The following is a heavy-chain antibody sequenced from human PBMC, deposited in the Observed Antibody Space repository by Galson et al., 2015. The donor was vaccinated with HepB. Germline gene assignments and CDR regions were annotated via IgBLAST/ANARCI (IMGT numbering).Heavy chain of an antibody. J-gene: IGHJ4*02. CDR2: ITGSGSNT. CDR1: GFTFSSYA. CDR3: AKTSAGGSGWNFDY. Sequence: SLRLSCAASGFTFSSYAMTWVRQTPGKGLEWVSAITGSGSNTYYADSVKGRFTISRDNSKNTLYLQMNSLRTEDTAIYYFAKTSAGGSGWNFDYWGQGTLVTVSS. D-gene: IGHD6-19*01. V-gene: IGHV3-23*01.